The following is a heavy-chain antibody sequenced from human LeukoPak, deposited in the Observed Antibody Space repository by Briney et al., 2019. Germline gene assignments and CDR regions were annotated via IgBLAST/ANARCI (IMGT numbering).Heavy chain of an antibody. CDR3: ARGYDISDY. J-gene: IGHJ4*02. CDR1: GFTFSSYS. Sequence: GGSLRLSCAASGFTFSSYSMNWVRQAPGKGLEWLSYISSSSSTIYYAGSVKGRFTISRDNAKNSLYLQMNSLRAEDTAMYYCARGYDISDYWGQGTVATVSS. D-gene: IGHD3-9*01. CDR2: ISSSSSTI. V-gene: IGHV3-48*04.